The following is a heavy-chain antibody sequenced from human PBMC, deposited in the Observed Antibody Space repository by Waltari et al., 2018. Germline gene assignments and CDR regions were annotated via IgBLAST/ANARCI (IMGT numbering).Heavy chain of an antibody. J-gene: IGHJ4*02. V-gene: IGHV1-69*05. D-gene: IGHD2-15*01. CDR1: GGTFSSYA. CDR3: ARHPSYCSGGSCPLRH. CDR2: IIPIFGTA. Sequence: QVQLVQSGAEVKKPGSSVKVSCKASGGTFSSYAISWVRQAPGQGLEWMGGIIPIFGTANYSRKDQGRVTITTDESTSTAYRELSSLRSEDTAVYYCARHPSYCSGGSCPLRHWGQGTLVTVSS.